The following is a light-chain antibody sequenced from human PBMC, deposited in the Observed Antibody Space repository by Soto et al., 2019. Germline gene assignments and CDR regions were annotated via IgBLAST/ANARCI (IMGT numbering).Light chain of an antibody. J-gene: IGLJ1*01. V-gene: IGLV2-14*01. CDR3: GSFTRSSTTYV. CDR1: SSDVGDNNY. CDR2: EVN. Sequence: QSALSQPASVSASPGQSITISCSGTSSDVGDNNYVSWYQQHPGKAPKLIIYEVNNRPSGVSNRFSGSKSGNTASLTISGVQAEDEADYYCGSFTRSSTTYVFGTGTKVTVL.